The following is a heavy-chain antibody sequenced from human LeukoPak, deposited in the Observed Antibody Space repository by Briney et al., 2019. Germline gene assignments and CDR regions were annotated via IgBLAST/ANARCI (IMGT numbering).Heavy chain of an antibody. CDR1: GYSFTSYW. D-gene: IGHD5-24*01. CDR3: ASLGGGGWLRTLDAFDI. CDR2: IYPGEYDT. Sequence: GESLKISCKGSGYSFTSYWIGGVRQMPGKGLKWMGIIYPGEYDTRYSPFFQGQVTISADKSISTAYLQWSSLKASDTAMYYCASLGGGGWLRTLDAFDIWGQGTMVTVSS. V-gene: IGHV5-51*01. J-gene: IGHJ3*02.